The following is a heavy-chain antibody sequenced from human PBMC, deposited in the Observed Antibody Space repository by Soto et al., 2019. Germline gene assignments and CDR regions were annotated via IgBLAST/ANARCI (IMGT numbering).Heavy chain of an antibody. CDR3: AREVMDSPSRGFPIIN. J-gene: IGHJ4*02. V-gene: IGHV4-31*03. CDR1: GDAIGNGDYY. CDR2: IFHSGST. Sequence: QVQLQESGPGLVKPSQTLSVTCTVSGDAIGNGDYYWTWIRQHPGKALEWLGNIFHSGSTYSNPSLKSRVTITLDTSNNMFSLRLTSVPAADTAVDYCAREVMDSPSRGFPIINWGQGTLVTVSS. D-gene: IGHD2-21*01.